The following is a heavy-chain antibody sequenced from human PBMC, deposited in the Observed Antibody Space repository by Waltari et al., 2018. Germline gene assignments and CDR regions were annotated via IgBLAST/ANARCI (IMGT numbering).Heavy chain of an antibody. D-gene: IGHD3-10*01. CDR3: ARVKGVLLWFGELLDAFDI. V-gene: IGHV4-34*01. J-gene: IGHJ3*02. CDR2: INHSGST. CDR1: GWSFSGDY. Sequence: QVQLQQWGAGLLKPSETLSLTCAVYGWSFSGDYWSWIRQPPGTGLEWIGEINHSGSTNYNPSLKSRVTISVDTSKNQFSLKLSSVTAADTAVYYCARVKGVLLWFGELLDAFDIWGQGTMVTVSS.